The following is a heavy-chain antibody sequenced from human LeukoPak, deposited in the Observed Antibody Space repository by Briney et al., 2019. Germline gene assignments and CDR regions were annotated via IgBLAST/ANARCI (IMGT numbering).Heavy chain of an antibody. D-gene: IGHD3-22*01. CDR3: ARGDSSGYYSHDAFDI. J-gene: IGHJ3*02. CDR2: ISAYNGNT. V-gene: IGHV1-18*01. Sequence: ASVKVSCKASGYTFTSYGISWVRQAPGQGLEWMGWISAYNGNTNYAQKFQGRVTITADESTSTAYMELSSLRSEDTAVYYCARGDSSGYYSHDAFDIWGQGTMVTVSS. CDR1: GYTFTSYG.